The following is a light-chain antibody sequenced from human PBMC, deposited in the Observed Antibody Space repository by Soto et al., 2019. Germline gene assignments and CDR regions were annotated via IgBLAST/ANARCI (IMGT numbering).Light chain of an antibody. Sequence: DIQMTHSPSSLSASVGDRVTITCRARQGISNNLAWYQQKPGKVPKLLIYAASTLQSGVPSRFSGSGSGTDFTLTISSLQPEDVATYYCQKYNSAPLTFGGGTKVEIK. V-gene: IGKV1-27*01. CDR3: QKYNSAPLT. CDR1: QGISNN. J-gene: IGKJ4*01. CDR2: AAS.